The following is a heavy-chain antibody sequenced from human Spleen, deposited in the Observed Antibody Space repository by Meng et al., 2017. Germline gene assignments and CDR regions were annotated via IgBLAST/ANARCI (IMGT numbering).Heavy chain of an antibody. J-gene: IGHJ4*02. CDR3: ARVTAVADTYYFDY. CDR2: IRNSGSTK. V-gene: IGHV3-48*04. D-gene: IGHD6-19*01. Sequence: GGSLRLSCAASGFTFSNAWMTWVRQAPGKGLEGVSYIRNSGSTKYYADCVKGRFTISRDNAKNSLYLQMNSLRAEDTALYCCARVTAVADTYYFDYWGRGTLVTVSS. CDR1: GFTFSNAW.